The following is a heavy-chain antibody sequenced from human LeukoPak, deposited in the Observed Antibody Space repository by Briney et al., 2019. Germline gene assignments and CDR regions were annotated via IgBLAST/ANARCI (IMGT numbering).Heavy chain of an antibody. Sequence: ASVKVSCKASGYTFTSYDINWVRQATGQGLEWMGWMNPNSGNTGYAQKFQGRVTMTRNTSISTAYMELSSLRSEDTAVYYCARAAYSSSWFTGRLEANWFDPWGQGTLVTVSS. CDR2: MNPNSGNT. CDR3: ARAAYSSSWFTGRLEANWFDP. D-gene: IGHD6-13*01. V-gene: IGHV1-8*01. CDR1: GYTFTSYD. J-gene: IGHJ5*02.